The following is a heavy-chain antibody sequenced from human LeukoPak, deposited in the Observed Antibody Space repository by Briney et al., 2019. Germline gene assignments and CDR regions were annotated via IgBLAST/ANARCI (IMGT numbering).Heavy chain of an antibody. CDR2: ISAYNGNT. V-gene: IGHV1-18*01. CDR3: ARILAAAGPLFDY. CDR1: GYTFTSYG. J-gene: IGHJ4*02. D-gene: IGHD6-13*01. Sequence: ASVNVSCKASGYTFTSYGSSWVRQAPGQGLEWMGWISAYNGNTNYAQKLQGRVTLTTDTSTSTVYMELRSLRSDDTAVYYCARILAAAGPLFDYWGQGTLVTVS.